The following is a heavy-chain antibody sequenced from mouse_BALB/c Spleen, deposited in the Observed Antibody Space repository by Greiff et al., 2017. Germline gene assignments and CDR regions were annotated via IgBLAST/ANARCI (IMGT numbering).Heavy chain of an antibody. J-gene: IGHJ3*01. CDR1: GYSITSDYA. CDR2: ISYSGST. CDR3: ARPLYRYDAWFAY. Sequence: EVKLMESGPGLVKPSQSLSLTCTVTGYSITSDYAWNWIRQFPGNKLEWMGYISYSGSTSYNPSLKSRISITRDTSKNQFFLQLNSVTTEDTATYYCARPLYRYDAWFAYWGQGTLVTVSA. V-gene: IGHV3-2*02. D-gene: IGHD2-14*01.